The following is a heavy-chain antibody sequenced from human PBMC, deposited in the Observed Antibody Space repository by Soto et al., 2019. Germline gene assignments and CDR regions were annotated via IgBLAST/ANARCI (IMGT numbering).Heavy chain of an antibody. V-gene: IGHV4-59*01. CDR1: GGSISSYY. J-gene: IGHJ6*02. D-gene: IGHD3-10*01. CDR3: AGYGSGFNGMDV. Sequence: PSETLSLTCTVSGGSISSYYWSWIRQPPGKGLEWIGYIYYSGSTNYNPSLKSRVTISVDTSKNQFSLKLSSVTAADTAVYYCAGYGSGFNGMDVWGQGTTVTVSS. CDR2: IYYSGST.